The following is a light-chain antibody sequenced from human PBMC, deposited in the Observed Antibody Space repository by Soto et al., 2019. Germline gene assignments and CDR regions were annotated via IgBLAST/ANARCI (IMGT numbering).Light chain of an antibody. Sequence: DIQMTQSPSSLSASVGDRVIITCRASRDITDYLAWYQQKPGQVPKLLVYTASTLPSGVPSRFTASGSGTDFTLTITGLQPEDFATYYCQNYDSAPWTFGQGTKVEF. CDR1: RDITDY. CDR2: TAS. V-gene: IGKV1-27*01. CDR3: QNYDSAPWT. J-gene: IGKJ1*01.